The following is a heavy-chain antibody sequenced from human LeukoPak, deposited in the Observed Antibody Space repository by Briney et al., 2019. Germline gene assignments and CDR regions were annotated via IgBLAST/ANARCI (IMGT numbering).Heavy chain of an antibody. CDR2: ISASGLNT. J-gene: IGHJ4*02. D-gene: IGHD6-19*01. CDR1: GFTFSSCA. CDR3: AKGLHSSGWHVFDY. Sequence: GGSLRLSCAASGFTFSSCAMSWVRQAPGQGLEWVSAISASGLNTYYADSVKGRFTISRDNSQNTLYLHMNSLTADDTAVYYCAKGLHSSGWHVFDYWGQGTLVTVSS. V-gene: IGHV3-23*01.